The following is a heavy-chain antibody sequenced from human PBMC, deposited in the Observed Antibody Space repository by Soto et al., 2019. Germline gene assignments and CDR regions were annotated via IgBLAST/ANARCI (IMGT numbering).Heavy chain of an antibody. CDR3: ARGPPIVGNTRPLES. CDR1: GGSITNSNW. Sequence: SETLSLTCTVSGGSITNSNWWSWVRLPPAKGLEWIGDIYHAGSTKYNPSLERRVTMSVDTSNNQFGLTLTSVTAADTAVYFCARGPPIVGNTRPLESWGQVTLVTVSS. CDR2: IYHAGST. D-gene: IGHD1-26*01. J-gene: IGHJ4*02. V-gene: IGHV4-4*02.